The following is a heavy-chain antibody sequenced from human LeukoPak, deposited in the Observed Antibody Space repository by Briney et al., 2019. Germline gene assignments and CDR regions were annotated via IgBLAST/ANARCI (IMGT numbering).Heavy chain of an antibody. CDR2: INPNSGGT. CDR1: GYTFTGYY. V-gene: IGHV1-2*02. CDR3: ARDCDIVVVPAAIESWFDP. Sequence: ASVKVSCKASGYTFTGYYMHWVRQAPGQGLEWMGWINPNSGGTNYAQKFQGRVTMTRDTSISTAYMELSRLRSDDTAVYYCARDCDIVVVPAAIESWFDPWGQGTLVTVSS. D-gene: IGHD2-2*02. J-gene: IGHJ5*02.